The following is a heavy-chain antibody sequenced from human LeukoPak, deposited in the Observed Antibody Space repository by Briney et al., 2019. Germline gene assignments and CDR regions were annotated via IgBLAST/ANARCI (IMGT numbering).Heavy chain of an antibody. D-gene: IGHD6-13*01. CDR2: IKQDGSEK. J-gene: IGHJ5*02. CDR3: AREPDGEYSSSWYALGGWFDP. Sequence: GGSLRLSCAASGFTFSSYWMSWVRQAPGKGLEWVANIKQDGSEKYYVDSVKGRFTISRDNPKNSLYLQMNSLRAEDTAVYYCAREPDGEYSSSWYALGGWFDPWGQGTLVTVSS. V-gene: IGHV3-7*01. CDR1: GFTFSSYW.